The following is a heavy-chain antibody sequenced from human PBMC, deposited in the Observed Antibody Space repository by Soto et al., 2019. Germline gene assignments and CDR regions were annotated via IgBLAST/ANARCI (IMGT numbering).Heavy chain of an antibody. Sequence: PSETLSLTCAVYGVSFSGYYWSWIRQPPGKGLEWIGEINHSGSTNYNPSLKSRVTISVDTSKNQFSLKLSSVTAADTAVYYCARGLLKSGYYYYGMDVWGQGTTVTVSS. CDR2: INHSGST. CDR1: GVSFSGYY. J-gene: IGHJ6*02. V-gene: IGHV4-34*01. CDR3: ARGLLKSGYYYYGMDV. D-gene: IGHD3-10*01.